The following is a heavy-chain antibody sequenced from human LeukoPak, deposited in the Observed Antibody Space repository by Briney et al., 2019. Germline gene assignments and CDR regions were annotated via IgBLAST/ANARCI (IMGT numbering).Heavy chain of an antibody. Sequence: GGSLRLSCAASEFTFTSYEMTWVRQAPGKGLEWVSYISSSDSTIYYADSVKGRFTISRDNAKNSLYLQMNSLRAEDTAVYYCARDYGGSSPFDYWGQGTLVTVSS. CDR1: EFTFTSYE. V-gene: IGHV3-48*03. D-gene: IGHD4-23*01. CDR3: ARDYGGSSPFDY. CDR2: ISSSDSTI. J-gene: IGHJ4*02.